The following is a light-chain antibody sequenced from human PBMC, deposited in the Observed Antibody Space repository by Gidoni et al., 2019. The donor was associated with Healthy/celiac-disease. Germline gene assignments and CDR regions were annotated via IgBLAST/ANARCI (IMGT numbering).Light chain of an antibody. Sequence: DIQMTQSPSSLSASVGDRVTITCRASQSISSYFNWYQQKPGKAPKLLIYAASSLQSGVPSRFSGSGSGTDFTLTISRLQPEDFATYYCQQSYSTPPAFGQGTKVEIK. CDR3: QQSYSTPPA. CDR2: AAS. V-gene: IGKV1-39*01. CDR1: QSISSY. J-gene: IGKJ1*01.